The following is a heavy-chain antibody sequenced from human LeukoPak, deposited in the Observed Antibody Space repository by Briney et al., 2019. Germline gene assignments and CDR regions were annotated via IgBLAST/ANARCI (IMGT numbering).Heavy chain of an antibody. J-gene: IGHJ6*03. CDR3: AKDQRRRGYSGYDSNYYYYMDV. V-gene: IGHV3-33*06. Sequence: GGSLRLSCAASGFTFSSYGMHWVRRAPGKGLEWVAVIWYDGSNKYYADSVKGRFTISRDNSKNTLYLQMNSLRAEDTAVYYCAKDQRRRGYSGYDSNYYYYMDVWGKGTTVTVSS. D-gene: IGHD5-12*01. CDR2: IWYDGSNK. CDR1: GFTFSSYG.